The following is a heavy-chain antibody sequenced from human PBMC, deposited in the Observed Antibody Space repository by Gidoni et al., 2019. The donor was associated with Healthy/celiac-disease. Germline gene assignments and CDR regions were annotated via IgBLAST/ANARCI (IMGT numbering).Heavy chain of an antibody. Sequence: EVQLVQSGAEVKKPGESLKISCKGSGYSFTSYWIGWVRQMPGKGLEWMWIIYPGDSDTRYSPSFQDQVTISADKSISTAYLQWSSLKASDTAMYYCARSSAYCGGDCYPNYYFDYWGQGTLVTVSS. J-gene: IGHJ4*02. CDR1: GYSFTSYW. D-gene: IGHD2-21*02. V-gene: IGHV5-51*01. CDR2: IYPGDSDT. CDR3: ARSSAYCGGDCYPNYYFDY.